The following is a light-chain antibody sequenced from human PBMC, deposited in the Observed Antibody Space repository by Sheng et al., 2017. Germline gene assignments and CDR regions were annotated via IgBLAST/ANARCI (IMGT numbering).Light chain of an antibody. Sequence: QSALTQPASVSGSPGQSITISCTGTSSDFGRYNSVSWYLQHPGKAPKVIIYDVDDRPSGVSNRFSGSKSGNTASLTISGLQAEDEGDYYCCSYTSSSTYVFGTGTWVTVL. CDR2: DVD. CDR3: CSYTSSSTYV. V-gene: IGLV2-14*03. J-gene: IGLJ1*01. CDR1: SSDFGRYNS.